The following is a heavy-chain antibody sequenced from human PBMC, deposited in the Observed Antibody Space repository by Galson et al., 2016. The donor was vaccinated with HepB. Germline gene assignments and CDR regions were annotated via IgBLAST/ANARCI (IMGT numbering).Heavy chain of an antibody. CDR3: ARGVTMIQGTIYDAFDI. Sequence: SVKVSCKASGGTFSSYAFSWVRQATGQGLEWMGWMKPSTGDTGYAREFQGRVTMTRNTSISTAYMELNSLRSEDTAVYFCARGVTMIQGTIYDAFDIWGQGTKVTVSA. D-gene: IGHD3-22*01. CDR1: GGTFSSYA. CDR2: MKPSTGDT. J-gene: IGHJ3*02. V-gene: IGHV1-8*02.